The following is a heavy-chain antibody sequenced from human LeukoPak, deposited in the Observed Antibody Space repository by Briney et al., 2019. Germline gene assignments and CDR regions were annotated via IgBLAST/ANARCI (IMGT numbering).Heavy chain of an antibody. CDR2: IYHSGST. CDR1: GGSISSGVYY. CDR3: ARGAVVVTGAWAFDI. Sequence: TLSLTCNVSGGSISSGVYYWSWIRQHPGKGLEWIGYIYHSGSTYYTPSLRSRVVISIDMSKNQFSLKLSSVTAADTALYYCARGAVVVTGAWAFDIWGQGTVVTVSS. J-gene: IGHJ3*02. D-gene: IGHD2-21*02. V-gene: IGHV4-31*03.